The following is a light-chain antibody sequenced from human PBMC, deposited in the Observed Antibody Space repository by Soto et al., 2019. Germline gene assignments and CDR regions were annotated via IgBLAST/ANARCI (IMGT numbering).Light chain of an antibody. CDR1: QSVSSSY. J-gene: IGKJ1*01. V-gene: IGKV3-20*01. CDR2: GAS. Sequence: DIVLTQSPGTLSLSPGERATLSCRASQSVSSSYLAWYQQKPGQAPRLLIYGASSRATGIPYRFSGSGSGTYFTLTISRLEPEDFAVYYCQQYGSSPPWTFGQGTKVEIK. CDR3: QQYGSSPPWT.